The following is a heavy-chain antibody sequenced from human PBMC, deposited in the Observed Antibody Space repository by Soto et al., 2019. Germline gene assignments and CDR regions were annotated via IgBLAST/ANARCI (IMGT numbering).Heavy chain of an antibody. CDR2: ISSTSVYI. J-gene: IGHJ3*02. CDR1: GFSFGDYT. V-gene: IGHV3-21*01. CDR3: ARVLSAAATGAFDI. Sequence: GGSLRLSCAASGFSFGDYTMNWVRQAPGKGLEWLSSISSTSVYIDYADSLKGRFTISRDNAKNSLSLQMNSLRAEDTAVYYCARVLSAAATGAFDIWGQGTMVTVSS. D-gene: IGHD3-16*02.